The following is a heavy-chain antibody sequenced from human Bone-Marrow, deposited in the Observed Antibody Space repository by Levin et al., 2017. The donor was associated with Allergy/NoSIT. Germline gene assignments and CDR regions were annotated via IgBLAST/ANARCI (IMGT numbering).Heavy chain of an antibody. CDR2: IKSNIDGGTA. CDR3: TTGSSGGEDY. CDR1: GFTHSGFTFKSAW. V-gene: IGHV3-15*01. D-gene: IGHD3-16*01. Sequence: GGSLRLSCAASGFTHSGFTFKSAWMSWVRQAPGKGLEWVGRIKSNIDGGTAVYAAALRGRFTISRDDSKNTLFLHMNSLKTEDTAIYYCTTGSSGGEDYWGQGTLVTVSS. J-gene: IGHJ4*02.